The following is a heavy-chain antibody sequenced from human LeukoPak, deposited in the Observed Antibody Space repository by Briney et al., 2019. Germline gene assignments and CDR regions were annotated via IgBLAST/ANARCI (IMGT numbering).Heavy chain of an antibody. Sequence: SGGSLRLSCAASGFTFSSYGMNWVRQAPGKGLEWVSVIYSGGSTYYADSVKGRFTISRDNSKNTLYLQMNSLRAEDTAVYYCASSDGDHDYWGQGTLVTVSS. J-gene: IGHJ4*02. CDR2: IYSGGST. V-gene: IGHV3-53*01. D-gene: IGHD4-17*01. CDR3: ASSDGDHDY. CDR1: GFTFSSYG.